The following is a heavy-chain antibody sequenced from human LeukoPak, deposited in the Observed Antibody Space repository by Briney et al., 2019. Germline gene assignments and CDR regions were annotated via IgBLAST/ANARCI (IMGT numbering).Heavy chain of an antibody. CDR1: GGSISSGSYY. J-gene: IGHJ4*02. Sequence: SQTLSLTCTVSGGSISSGSYYWSWIRQHPGKGLEWIGYIYYSGSTYYNPSFRSRVIISVDTSKNQFSLKLLSLTAADTAVYYCAGGDGYSFDYWGQGTLVTVSS. CDR2: IYYSGST. D-gene: IGHD5-24*01. V-gene: IGHV4-31*03. CDR3: AGGDGYSFDY.